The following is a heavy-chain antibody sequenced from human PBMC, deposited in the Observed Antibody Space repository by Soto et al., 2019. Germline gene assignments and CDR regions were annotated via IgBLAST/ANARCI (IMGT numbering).Heavy chain of an antibody. CDR2: ISWNSDSI. V-gene: IGHV3-9*01. Sequence: EAQLVESGGGFVQPGRSLRRSCAGSGFIFDDFAIHWVRQAPGKGLEWVSGISWNSDSIGYADSVKGRFTISRDNAKNTLYLEMNSLRVEDTALYYCTKVGGLYDFWSGPLHFDLWGQGTLVTVSS. J-gene: IGHJ4*02. CDR1: GFIFDDFA. CDR3: TKVGGLYDFWSGPLHFDL. D-gene: IGHD3-3*01.